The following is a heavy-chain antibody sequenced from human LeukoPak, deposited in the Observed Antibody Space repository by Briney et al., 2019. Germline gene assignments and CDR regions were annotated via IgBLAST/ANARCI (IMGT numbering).Heavy chain of an antibody. V-gene: IGHV3-74*01. CDR3: VRDDDSYGIDY. Sequence: GGSLRLSCAASGFTFSSHWMHWVRQAPGKGLVGVSRIKKDGTYVDYADSVRGRFTISRDNSRSTLYLQMNSLRDEDTAVYYCVRDDDSYGIDYWGPGTLVTVSS. CDR1: GFTFSSHW. J-gene: IGHJ4*02. D-gene: IGHD5-18*01. CDR2: IKKDGTYV.